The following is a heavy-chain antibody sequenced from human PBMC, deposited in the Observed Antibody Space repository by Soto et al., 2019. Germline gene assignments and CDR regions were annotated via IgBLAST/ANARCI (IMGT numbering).Heavy chain of an antibody. J-gene: IGHJ4*02. Sequence: QVQLVQSGAEVKNPGASVKVSCKASGYTFTSYGISWVRQAPGQGLEWMGWISANNGKTNYAQKLQGRVTMTTDTSTSTAYMELRSLRSDDTAVYYCARDLYCSGGSCYYVGGDYWGQGTLVTVSS. D-gene: IGHD2-15*01. CDR1: GYTFTSYG. CDR2: ISANNGKT. V-gene: IGHV1-18*01. CDR3: ARDLYCSGGSCYYVGGDY.